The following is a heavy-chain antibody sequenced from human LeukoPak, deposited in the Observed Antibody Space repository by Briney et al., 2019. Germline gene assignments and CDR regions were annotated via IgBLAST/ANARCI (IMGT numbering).Heavy chain of an antibody. V-gene: IGHV3-48*03. CDR3: AQIYTYGSSQFGY. CDR1: GFTFSNYE. Sequence: GGPLRLSCAASGFTFSNYEMNWVRQATGKGLEWVSYISSSGSTIYYADSVKGRFTISRDNAKNSLYLQMNSLRAEDTAVYYCAQIYTYGSSQFGYWGQGTLVTVSS. J-gene: IGHJ4*02. CDR2: ISSSGSTI. D-gene: IGHD5-18*01.